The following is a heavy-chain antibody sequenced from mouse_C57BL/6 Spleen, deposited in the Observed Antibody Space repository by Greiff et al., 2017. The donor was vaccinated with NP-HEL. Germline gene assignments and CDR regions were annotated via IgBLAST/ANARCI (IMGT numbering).Heavy chain of an antibody. CDR1: GYTFTSYW. D-gene: IGHD1-1*01. Sequence: QVQLQQPGAELVKPGASVKLSCKASGYTFTSYWMHWVKQRPGQGLEWIGMIHPNSGSTNYNEKFKSKATLTVDKSSSTAYMQLSSLTSEDSAVYYCAREGGYYGSSSHWYFDVWGTGTTVTVSS. V-gene: IGHV1-64*01. CDR2: IHPNSGST. J-gene: IGHJ1*03. CDR3: AREGGYYGSSSHWYFDV.